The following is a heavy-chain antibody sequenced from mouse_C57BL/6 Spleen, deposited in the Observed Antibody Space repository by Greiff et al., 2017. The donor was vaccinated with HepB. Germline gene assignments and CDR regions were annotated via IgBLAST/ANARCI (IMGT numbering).Heavy chain of an antibody. D-gene: IGHD1-1*01. Sequence: EVQLQESGPELVKPGASVKISCKASGYSFTDYNMNWVKQSNGKSLEWIGVINPNYGTTSYNQKFKGKATLTVDQSSSTAYMQLNSLTSEDSAVYYCARGDYYGSNYAMDYWGQGTSVTVSS. CDR2: INPNYGTT. CDR1: GYSFTDYN. CDR3: ARGDYYGSNYAMDY. J-gene: IGHJ4*01. V-gene: IGHV1-39*01.